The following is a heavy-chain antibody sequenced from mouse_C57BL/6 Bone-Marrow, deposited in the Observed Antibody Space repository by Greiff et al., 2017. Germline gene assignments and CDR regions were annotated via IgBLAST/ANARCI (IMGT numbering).Heavy chain of an antibody. J-gene: IGHJ4*01. CDR1: GYTFTDYY. V-gene: IGHV1-19*01. D-gene: IGHD4-1*01. CDR2: INPYNGGT. Sequence: EVQLQESGPVLVKPGASVKMSCKASGYTFTDYYMNWVKQSHGKSLEWIGVINPYNGGTGYNQKFQGKATLTVDKSSSTAYMELNSLTSEDSAVYYCARDWVYAMDYWGQGTSVTVSS. CDR3: ARDWVYAMDY.